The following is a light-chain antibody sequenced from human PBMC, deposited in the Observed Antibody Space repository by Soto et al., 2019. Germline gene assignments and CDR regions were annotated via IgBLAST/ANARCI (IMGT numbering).Light chain of an antibody. J-gene: IGKJ2*01. CDR2: DAS. CDR1: QSVSSY. V-gene: IGKV3-11*01. CDR3: QRRSNWPIMYT. Sequence: EIVLTQSPATLSLSPGERATLSCRASQSVSSYLAWYQQKPGQAPRLLIYDASNSATGIPASFSGSWSWTDFTLTICSLEAQDFAVYYWQRRSNWPIMYTFGQGTKLEIK.